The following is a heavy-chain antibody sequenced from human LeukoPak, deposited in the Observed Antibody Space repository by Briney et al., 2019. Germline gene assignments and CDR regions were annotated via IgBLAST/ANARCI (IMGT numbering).Heavy chain of an antibody. CDR2: IYYSGST. CDR1: GGSISSYY. Sequence: SETLSLTCTVSGGSISSYYWSWIRQPPGKGLEWIGYIYYSGSTNYNPSLKSRVTISVDTSKNQFSLKLSSVTAADTAVYYCARTGYSSSWYWFDPWGQGTLVTVSS. J-gene: IGHJ5*02. D-gene: IGHD6-13*01. CDR3: ARTGYSSSWYWFDP. V-gene: IGHV4-59*01.